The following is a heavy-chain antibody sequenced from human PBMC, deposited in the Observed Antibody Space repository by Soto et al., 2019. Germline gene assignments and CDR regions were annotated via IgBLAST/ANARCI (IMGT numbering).Heavy chain of an antibody. CDR1: GGSISSYY. CDR3: ARDPRNSNYYYYGMDV. V-gene: IGHV4-59*01. J-gene: IGHJ6*02. CDR2: IYYSGST. Sequence: PSETLSLTCTVSGGSISSYYWSWIRQPPGEGLEWIGYIYYSGSTNYNPSLKSRVTISVDTSKNQFSLKLSSVTAADTAVYYCARDPRNSNYYYYGMDVWGPGTTVTVSS.